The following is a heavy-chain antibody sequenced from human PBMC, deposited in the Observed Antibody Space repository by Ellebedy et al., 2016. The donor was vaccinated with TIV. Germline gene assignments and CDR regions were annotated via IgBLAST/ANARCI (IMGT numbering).Heavy chain of an antibody. CDR1: GGTFSSYA. CDR2: IIPIFGTA. V-gene: IGHV1-69*06. CDR3: ASKSSSWDYYYYYGMDV. Sequence: SVKVSXXASGGTFSSYAISWVRQAPGQGLEWMGGIIPIFGTANYAQKFQGRVTITADKSTSTAYMELSSLRSEDTAVYYCASKSSSWDYYYYYGMDVWGQGTTVTVSS. J-gene: IGHJ6*02. D-gene: IGHD6-6*01.